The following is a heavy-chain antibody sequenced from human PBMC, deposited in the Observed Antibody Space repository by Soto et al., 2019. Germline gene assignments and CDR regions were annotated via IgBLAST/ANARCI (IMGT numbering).Heavy chain of an antibody. CDR2: ISSRGGTK. CDR3: ARGTWGQPGVGMDV. D-gene: IGHD1-26*01. V-gene: IGHV3-48*03. Sequence: EVQLVESGGGWVQPGGSLRLSCVASGFSFSTYEMDWVRQAPGRGLGWVSYISSRGGTKYYADSVKGRFTISRDNAKNTLYLQMNSLRVEDTAVYFCARGTWGQPGVGMDVCGQGTKVTVSS. J-gene: IGHJ6*02. CDR1: GFSFSTYE.